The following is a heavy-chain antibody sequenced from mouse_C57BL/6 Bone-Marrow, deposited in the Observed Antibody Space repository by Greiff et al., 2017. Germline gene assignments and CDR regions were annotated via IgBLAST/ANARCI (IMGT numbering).Heavy chain of an antibody. D-gene: IGHD2-2*01. CDR2: IYPRSGNT. CDR3: ARADGYDVGHYAMDY. CDR1: GYTFTSYG. V-gene: IGHV1-81*01. Sequence: VQLQQSGAELARPGASVKMSCKASGYTFTSYGISWVKQRTGQGLEWIGEIYPRSGNTSYNDKFKGKATLTADKASSTAYMELRSLTSDDSAVYFCARADGYDVGHYAMDYWDQGTSVTVSS. J-gene: IGHJ4*01.